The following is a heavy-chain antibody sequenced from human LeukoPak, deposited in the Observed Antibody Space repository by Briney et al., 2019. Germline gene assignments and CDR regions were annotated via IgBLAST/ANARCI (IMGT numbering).Heavy chain of an antibody. Sequence: PSETLSLTCAVSGGSISSGSYYWSWIRQPAGKGLEWIGRIYTSGSTNYNPSLKSRVTISVDTSKNQFSLKLSPVTAADTAVYYCAREGSSHEDIEDWGQGTLVTVSS. J-gene: IGHJ4*02. D-gene: IGHD1-26*01. CDR3: AREGSSHEDIED. V-gene: IGHV4-61*02. CDR1: GGSISSGSYY. CDR2: IYTSGST.